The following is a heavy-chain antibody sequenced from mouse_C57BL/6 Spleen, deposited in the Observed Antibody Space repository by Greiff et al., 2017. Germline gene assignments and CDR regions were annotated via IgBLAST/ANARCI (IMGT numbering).Heavy chain of an antibody. D-gene: IGHD1-1*02. J-gene: IGHJ4*01. CDR3: ARENYGYAMDY. CDR2: ISDGGSYT. Sequence: EVKLVESGGGLVKPGGSLKLSCAASGFTFSSYAMSWVRQTPEKRLEWVATISDGGSYTYYPDNVKGRFTISRDNAKNNLYLQMSHLKSEDTAMYYCARENYGYAMDYWGQGTSVTVSS. CDR1: GFTFSSYA. V-gene: IGHV5-4*01.